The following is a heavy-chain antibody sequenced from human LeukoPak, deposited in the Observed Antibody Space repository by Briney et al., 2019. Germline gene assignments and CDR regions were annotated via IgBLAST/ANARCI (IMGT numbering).Heavy chain of an antibody. CDR3: ARQESEMTTPANRYFDL. Sequence: GEPLKISCKGSGYNFAHDWIGGVRQMPGKGQEWMGIIFPDDSDTIYSPSFQGHVTISADKSITTAYLQWSDLKASDSAMYYCARQESEMTTPANRYFDLWGQGTLITVSS. CDR1: GYNFAHDW. CDR2: IFPDDSDT. V-gene: IGHV5-51*01. J-gene: IGHJ4*02. D-gene: IGHD2-15*01.